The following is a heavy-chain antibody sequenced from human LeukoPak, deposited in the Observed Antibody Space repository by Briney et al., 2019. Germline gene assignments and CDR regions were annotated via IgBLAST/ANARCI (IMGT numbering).Heavy chain of an antibody. CDR3: ATVPYYDSSGFVEY. Sequence: ASVNVSCKVSGYTLTELSMHWVRQAPGKGLEWMGGFDPEDGETIYAQKFQGRVTMTEDTSTDTAYMELSSLRSEDTAVYYCATVPYYDSSGFVEYWGQGTLVTVSS. CDR1: GYTLTELS. V-gene: IGHV1-24*01. CDR2: FDPEDGET. D-gene: IGHD3-22*01. J-gene: IGHJ4*02.